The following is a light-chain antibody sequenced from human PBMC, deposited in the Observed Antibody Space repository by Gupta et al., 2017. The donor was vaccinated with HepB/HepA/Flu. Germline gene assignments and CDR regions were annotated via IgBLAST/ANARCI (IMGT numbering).Light chain of an antibody. CDR3: QQTYSTPQT. CDR2: SAS. J-gene: IGKJ5*01. Sequence: DIQMTQSPSSLSASVGDRVTMTCQTSLSISFYLNWYQQKPGKAPKLLIYSASSLQSGVPSRFSGSGFGTDFTLTITSLQPEDFATYYCQQTYSTPQTFGQGTRLDIK. V-gene: IGKV1-39*01. CDR1: LSISFY.